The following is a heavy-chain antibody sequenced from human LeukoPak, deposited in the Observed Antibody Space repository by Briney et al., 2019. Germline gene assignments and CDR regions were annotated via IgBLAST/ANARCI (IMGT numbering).Heavy chain of an antibody. D-gene: IGHD3-10*01. CDR3: ARDRYLMIRGVILSAGLFDY. V-gene: IGHV1-2*02. J-gene: IGHJ4*02. Sequence: ASVKVSCKTSGYTFTGYYMHWVRQAPGQGLEWMGWINPNTGGTNYAQKFQGRATMTRDTSISTAYMELSRLRSDDTAMYYCARDRYLMIRGVILSAGLFDYWGQGTLVTVSS. CDR1: GYTFTGYY. CDR2: INPNTGGT.